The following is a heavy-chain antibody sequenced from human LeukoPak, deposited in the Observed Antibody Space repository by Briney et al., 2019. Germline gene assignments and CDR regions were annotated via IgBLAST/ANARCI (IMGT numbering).Heavy chain of an antibody. J-gene: IGHJ4*02. V-gene: IGHV3-23*01. CDR2: ISGGGDIA. CDR3: PRKYDSSGYYDH. CDR1: GVTFSSYW. D-gene: IGHD3-22*01. Sequence: GGSLRLSCADSGVTFSSYWMSWVRQAPGKGLEWVSAISGGGDIAYYADSVKGRFTISRDNSKNTLYLQMSSLRAEDTAVYYCPRKYDSSGYYDHWGQGILVSVSS.